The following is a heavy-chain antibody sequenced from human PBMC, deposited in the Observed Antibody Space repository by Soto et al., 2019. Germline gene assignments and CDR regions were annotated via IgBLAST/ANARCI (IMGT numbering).Heavy chain of an antibody. CDR3: ARPNGESMRYYHGMDV. CDR2: TSVDGVDR. J-gene: IGHJ6*02. D-gene: IGHD3-10*01. CDR1: GFTFSDYY. V-gene: IGHV3-11*01. Sequence: QVQLVESGGGLVKPGGSLTLSCVASGFTFSDYYMAWIRQTPGKGLEWVSYTSVDGVDRFYADSVKGRFTISRDNARKSLSLQMNSLRDEDMAVYYCARPNGESMRYYHGMDVWGQGTTVIVSS.